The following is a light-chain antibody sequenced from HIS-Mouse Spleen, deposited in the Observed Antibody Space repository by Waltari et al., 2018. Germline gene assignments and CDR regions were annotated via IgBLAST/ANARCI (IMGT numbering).Light chain of an antibody. Sequence: QPALTQPASVSGSPGQSITISCTATSSDVGSSNLVAWYQQHPGKAPKLMIYEGSKRPSGVSNRFSGSKSGNTASLTISGLQAEDEADYYCCSYAGSSTWVFGGGTKLTVL. J-gene: IGLJ3*02. CDR2: EGS. V-gene: IGLV2-23*01. CDR3: CSYAGSSTWV. CDR1: SSDVGSSNL.